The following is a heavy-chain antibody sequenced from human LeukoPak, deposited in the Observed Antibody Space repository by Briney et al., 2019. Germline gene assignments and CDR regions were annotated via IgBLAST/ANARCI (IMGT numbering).Heavy chain of an antibody. CDR1: GFTFSNAW. CDR2: ISSSSSYI. V-gene: IGHV3-21*01. CDR3: TRDPGRCTSTSCYPDY. Sequence: GGSLRLSCAASGFTFSNAWMNWVRQAPGKGLEWVSSISSSSSYIYYADSVKGRFTISRDNAKNSMYLQMNSLRAEDTAVYYCTRDPGRCTSTSCYPDYWGQGTLVTVSS. J-gene: IGHJ4*02. D-gene: IGHD2-2*01.